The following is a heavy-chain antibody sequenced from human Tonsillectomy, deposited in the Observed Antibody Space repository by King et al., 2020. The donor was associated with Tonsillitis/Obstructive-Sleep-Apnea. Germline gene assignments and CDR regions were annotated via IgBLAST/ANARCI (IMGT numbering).Heavy chain of an antibody. D-gene: IGHD2-15*01. V-gene: IGHV1-46*04. J-gene: IGHJ4*02. CDR1: GYTFTTYY. CDR3: GRWCCGSGGCFGGGDY. CDR2: INPSDGTT. Sequence: QLVQSGAEVKKPGASVRVSCKASGYTFTTYYMQWVRQAPGQGLEWMGIINPSDGTTSYAQKLQGRVTMTRDTSTSTVYMGLSSLTYEDTAMYYCGRWCCGSGGCFGGGDYWGQGTLVTVSS.